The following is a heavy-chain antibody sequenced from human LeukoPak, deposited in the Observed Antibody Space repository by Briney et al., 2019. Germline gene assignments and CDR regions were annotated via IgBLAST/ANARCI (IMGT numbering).Heavy chain of an antibody. CDR2: IYHSGST. D-gene: IGHD5-18*01. J-gene: IGHJ4*02. CDR3: ASDVDTAMVRGY. V-gene: IGHV4-38-2*02. CDR1: SYSTSSGYY. Sequence: PSETLSLTCTVSSYSTSSGYYWGWIRQPPGKGLEWIGSIYHSGSTYYNPSLKSRVTISVDTSKNQFSLKLSSVTAADTAVYYCASDVDTAMVRGYWGKGTLVTVSS.